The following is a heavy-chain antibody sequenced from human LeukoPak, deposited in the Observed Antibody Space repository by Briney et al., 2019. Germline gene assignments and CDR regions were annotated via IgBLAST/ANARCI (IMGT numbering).Heavy chain of an antibody. CDR1: GGSISSSSDYY. D-gene: IGHD4-23*01. CDR2: ITYRGST. J-gene: IGHJ2*01. CDR3: ARGGGKNWYFDL. V-gene: IGHV4-39*07. Sequence: SETLSLTCTVSGGSISSSSDYYWGWIRQPPGKGLEWLGSITYRGSTYYNPSLKSRVTISVDTSKNQFSLKLNSVTAADTAVYYCARGGGKNWYFDLWGRGTLVTVSS.